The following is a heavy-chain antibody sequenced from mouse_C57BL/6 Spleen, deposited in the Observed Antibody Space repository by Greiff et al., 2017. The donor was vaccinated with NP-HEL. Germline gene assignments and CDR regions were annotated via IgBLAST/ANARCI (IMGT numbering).Heavy chain of an antibody. V-gene: IGHV1-52*01. CDR2: IDPSDSET. CDR3: ARGDYGRSYWYFEV. CDR1: GYTFTSYW. D-gene: IGHD1-1*01. Sequence: QVQLQQSGAELVRPGSSVKLSCKASGYTFTSYWMHWVKQRPIQGLEWIGNIDPSDSETHYNQKFKDKATLTVDTSSSTAYMPHSSLTSEDSAVYYCARGDYGRSYWYFEVWGTGTTVTVSS. J-gene: IGHJ1*03.